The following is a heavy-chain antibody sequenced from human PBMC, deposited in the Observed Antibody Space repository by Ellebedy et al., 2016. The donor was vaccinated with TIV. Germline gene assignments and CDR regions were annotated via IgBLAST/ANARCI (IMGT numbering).Heavy chain of an antibody. D-gene: IGHD3-16*02. V-gene: IGHV3-30*01. CDR2: ISYDATQN. CDR3: ARSYPLVRDDAFDL. Sequence: PGGSLRLSCAASGFTFSDYGMNWVRQAPGKGLEWLTIISYDATQNYYADSVKGRFTISRDNSKSTLYLQMKRLRAEDTAVYFCARSYPLVRDDAFDLWGQGTMVTVSS. CDR1: GFTFSDYG. J-gene: IGHJ3*01.